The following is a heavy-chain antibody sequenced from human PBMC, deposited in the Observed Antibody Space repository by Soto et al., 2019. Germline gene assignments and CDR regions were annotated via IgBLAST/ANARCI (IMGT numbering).Heavy chain of an antibody. CDR1: GGSISSSNW. V-gene: IGHV4-4*02. J-gene: IGHJ6*02. CDR2: IYHSGST. CDR3: AVLGGKGDYYGMDV. Sequence: SETLSLTCAVSGGSISSSNWWSWVRQPPGKGLEWIGEIYHSGSTNYNPSLKSRVTISVDKSKNQFSLKLSSVTAADTAVYYCAVLGGKGDYYGMDVWGQGXTVTVYS. D-gene: IGHD2-8*01.